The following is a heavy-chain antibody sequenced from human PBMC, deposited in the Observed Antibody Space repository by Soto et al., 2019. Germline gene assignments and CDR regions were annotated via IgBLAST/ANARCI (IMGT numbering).Heavy chain of an antibody. CDR1: GYSISSGYY. Sequence: SETLSLTCTVSGYSISSGYYWGWIRQPPGKGLEWIGSIYHSGSTYYNPSLKSRVTISVDTSKNQFSLKLSSVTAADTAVYYCARDTVTTSGRDYWGQGTLVTVSS. V-gene: IGHV4-38-2*02. J-gene: IGHJ4*02. CDR3: ARDTVTTSGRDY. CDR2: IYHSGST. D-gene: IGHD4-4*01.